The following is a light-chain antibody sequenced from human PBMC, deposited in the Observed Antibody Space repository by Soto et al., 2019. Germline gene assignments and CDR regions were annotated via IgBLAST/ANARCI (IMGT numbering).Light chain of an antibody. Sequence: QSALTQPASVSGSPGQPITISCTGTSSDIGDYNYVSWYQQHPGKAPKLMIYEVTNRPSGVSYRFSGSKSGNTASLTISGLQAEDEADYFCSSYTSTSTLHYVFGTGTKVTVL. CDR2: EVT. J-gene: IGLJ1*01. CDR3: SSYTSTSTLHYV. V-gene: IGLV2-14*01. CDR1: SSDIGDYNY.